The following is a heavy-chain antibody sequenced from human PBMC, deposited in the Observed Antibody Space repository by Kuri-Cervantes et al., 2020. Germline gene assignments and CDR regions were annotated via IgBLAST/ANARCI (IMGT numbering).Heavy chain of an antibody. CDR2: IYTTGST. Sequence: ESLKISCTVSGGSISRYYWSWIRQPAGKGLEWIGRIYTTGSTNYNPSLKSRVTISVDKSKKQFSLKLSSVTAADTAVYYCARNPPTRYSYTPSMDYYYMDVWGKGTTVTVSS. CDR3: ARNPPTRYSYTPSMDYYYMDV. D-gene: IGHD5-18*01. V-gene: IGHV4-4*07. J-gene: IGHJ6*03. CDR1: GGSISRYY.